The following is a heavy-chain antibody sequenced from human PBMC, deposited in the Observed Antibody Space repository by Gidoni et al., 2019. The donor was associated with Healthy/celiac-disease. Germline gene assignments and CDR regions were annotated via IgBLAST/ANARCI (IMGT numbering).Heavy chain of an antibody. Sequence: QVQLVQSGAEVTKPGASVKVSCKASGYTFTGYYMHWVRQAPGQGLEWMGWINPNSGGTNYAQKFQGWVTRTRDTSISTAYMELSRLRSDDTAVYYCARDFTYGDYEPTNWFDPWGQGTLVTVSS. CDR2: INPNSGGT. V-gene: IGHV1-2*04. D-gene: IGHD4-17*01. J-gene: IGHJ5*02. CDR1: GYTFTGYY. CDR3: ARDFTYGDYEPTNWFDP.